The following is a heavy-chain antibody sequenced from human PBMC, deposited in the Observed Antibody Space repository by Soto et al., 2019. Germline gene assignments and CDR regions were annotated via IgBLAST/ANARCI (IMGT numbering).Heavy chain of an antibody. CDR3: ARDVGSGYYPDAFDI. Sequence: GGSLRLSCAASGFTFSSYSMNWVRQAPGKGLEWVSSISSSSSYIYYADSVKGRFTISRDNAENSLYLQMNSLRAEDTAVYYCARDVGSGYYPDAFDIWGQGTMVTVSS. CDR2: ISSSSSYI. CDR1: GFTFSSYS. V-gene: IGHV3-21*01. D-gene: IGHD3-22*01. J-gene: IGHJ3*02.